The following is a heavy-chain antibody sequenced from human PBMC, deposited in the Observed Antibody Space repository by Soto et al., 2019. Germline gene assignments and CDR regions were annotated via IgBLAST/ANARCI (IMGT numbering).Heavy chain of an antibody. D-gene: IGHD1-26*01. Sequence: QVQLQESGPGLVKPSQTLSLTCTVSGLAISRGGSYWGWIRQLPGKGLEWIGYIYYTGETFFNPSLESRLTISTDMSKNQFSLKLTAVTAADTAIYYCARTVVGAQSPTDYWGQGILVTVSS. CDR3: ARTVVGAQSPTDY. J-gene: IGHJ4*02. CDR2: IYYTGET. CDR1: GLAISRGGSY. V-gene: IGHV4-31*03.